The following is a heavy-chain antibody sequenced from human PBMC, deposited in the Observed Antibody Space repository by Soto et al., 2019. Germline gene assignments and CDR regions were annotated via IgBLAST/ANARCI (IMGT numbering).Heavy chain of an antibody. Sequence: QVQLVQSGAEVKKPGASVKVSCKASGYTFTSYAMHWVRQAPGQGLEWMGWINPGNVNTKHSQKLQGRVTITRDTSASTAYMKRSNLRAGDTAVYYSARYLAAADYGGQGTLVTVSS. CDR1: GYTFTSYA. J-gene: IGHJ4*02. D-gene: IGHD6-13*01. CDR2: INPGNVNT. CDR3: ARYLAAADY. V-gene: IGHV1-3*01.